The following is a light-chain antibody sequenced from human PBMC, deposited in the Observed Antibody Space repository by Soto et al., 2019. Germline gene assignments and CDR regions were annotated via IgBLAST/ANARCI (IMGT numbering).Light chain of an antibody. Sequence: QAVVTQPPSASGTPGQRVTISCSGSSSTIGSNYVYWYQQLPGTAPKLLIYRNNQRPSGVPDRFSGSKSVTSASLAISGLRSEDEADYYCAAWDDSLSGLVFGGGTKLTVL. V-gene: IGLV1-47*01. J-gene: IGLJ2*01. CDR2: RNN. CDR1: SSTIGSNY. CDR3: AAWDDSLSGLV.